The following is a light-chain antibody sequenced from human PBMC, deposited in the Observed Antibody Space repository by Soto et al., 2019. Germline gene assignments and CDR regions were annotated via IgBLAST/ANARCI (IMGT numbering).Light chain of an antibody. J-gene: IGKJ5*01. CDR3: QQSFSTLLIT. Sequence: IQMTQSPSSLSASVGDGVTITCRASQDIRTYLNWYQQKPGKAPKLLISAASSLQSGVPSRFSARESVTDFTLTITTLQPDDFATYYCQQSFSTLLITFGQGTRLEVK. CDR2: AAS. CDR1: QDIRTY. V-gene: IGKV1-39*01.